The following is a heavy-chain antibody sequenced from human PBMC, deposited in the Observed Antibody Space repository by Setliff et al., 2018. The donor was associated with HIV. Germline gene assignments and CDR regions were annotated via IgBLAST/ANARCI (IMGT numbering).Heavy chain of an antibody. Sequence: SVKVSCKASGGTFTNFAISWVRQAPGQGLEWMGGIIPIFGTENNAQKFQDRLAITADESSTTAYMELRSLTSEDTAVYYCSFKEAEFLSGYSHWGQGTLVTVSS. CDR2: IIPIFGTE. CDR1: GGTFTNFA. V-gene: IGHV1-69*13. CDR3: SFKEAEFLSGYSH. D-gene: IGHD3-3*01. J-gene: IGHJ4*02.